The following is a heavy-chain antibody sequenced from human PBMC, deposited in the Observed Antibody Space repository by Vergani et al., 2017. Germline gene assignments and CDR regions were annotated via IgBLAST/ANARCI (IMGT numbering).Heavy chain of an antibody. V-gene: IGHV1-18*01. D-gene: IGHD3-3*01. CDR3: ARYNDVLSVYSDDAFDV. Sequence: QVQLVQSGAEVKKPGDSVKVSCKTSGYTFSSYDITWVRQAPGQGLEWMGQIAVYNGHTRYAQKLRDRVTLTRDRSTSTVYMELTGLRSDDTAMYYCARYNDVLSVYSDDAFDVWGQGTMVTVSS. CDR2: IAVYNGHT. J-gene: IGHJ3*01. CDR1: GYTFSSYD.